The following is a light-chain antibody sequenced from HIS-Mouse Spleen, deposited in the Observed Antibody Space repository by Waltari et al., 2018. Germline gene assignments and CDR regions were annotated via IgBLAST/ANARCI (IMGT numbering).Light chain of an antibody. CDR2: SNN. CDR1: SSTLGSNT. J-gene: IGLJ2*01. Sequence: QSVLTQPPSASGTPGQRVTISCSGSSSTLGSNTVNWYQQLPGTAPKLPIYSNNQRPSGVPDRFSGSKSGTSASLAISGLQSEDEADYYCAAWDDSLNGVVFGGGTKLTVL. V-gene: IGLV1-44*01. CDR3: AAWDDSLNGVV.